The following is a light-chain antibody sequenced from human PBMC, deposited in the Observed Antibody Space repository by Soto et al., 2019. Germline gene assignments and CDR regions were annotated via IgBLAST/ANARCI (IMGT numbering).Light chain of an antibody. CDR2: EVS. V-gene: IGLV2-14*01. J-gene: IGLJ2*01. CDR3: SSYTSSSTLV. Sequence: QSVLTQPASVSGSPGQSITISCTGASSDVGGYNYVSWYQQHPGKAPKLMLYEVSHRPSGVSNRFSGSKSGNTASLTISGIQAEDEADYYCSSYTSSSTLVFGGGTKVTVL. CDR1: SSDVGGYNY.